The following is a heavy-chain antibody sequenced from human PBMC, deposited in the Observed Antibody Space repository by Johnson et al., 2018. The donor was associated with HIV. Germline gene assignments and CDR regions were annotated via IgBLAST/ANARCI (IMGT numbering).Heavy chain of an antibody. V-gene: IGHV3-66*02. J-gene: IGHJ3*02. CDR2: IYSGGST. CDR1: GFTVSSNY. D-gene: IGHD2-15*01. Sequence: EVQLVESGGGLVPPGGSLILSCAASGFTVSSNYMSWVRQAPGKGLEWVSVIYSGGSTYYADSVKGRFTISRDNSKNTLYLQMNSLRAEDTAVYYCARDDGGGGDAFDIWGQGTMVTVSS. CDR3: ARDDGGGGDAFDI.